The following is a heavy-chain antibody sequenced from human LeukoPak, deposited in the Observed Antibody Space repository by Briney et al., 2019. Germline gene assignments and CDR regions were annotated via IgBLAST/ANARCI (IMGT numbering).Heavy chain of an antibody. CDR2: IYHSGST. V-gene: IGHV4-4*02. Sequence: SETLSLTCAVSGGSISSSNWWSWVRPPPGKGLEWIGYIYHSGSTYYNPSLKSRVTISVDRSKNQFSLKLSSVTAADTAVYYCARGNFWSGYNPFDYWGQGTLVTVSS. CDR3: ARGNFWSGYNPFDY. D-gene: IGHD3-3*01. CDR1: GGSISSSNW. J-gene: IGHJ4*02.